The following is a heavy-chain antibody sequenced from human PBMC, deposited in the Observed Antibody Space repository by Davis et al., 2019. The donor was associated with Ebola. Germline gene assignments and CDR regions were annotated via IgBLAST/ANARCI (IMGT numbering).Heavy chain of an antibody. CDR3: AKSGGEYQLLNSMDY. CDR1: GFTVSSNY. D-gene: IGHD2-2*01. Sequence: GESLKISCAASGFTVSSNYMSWVRQAPGKGLEWVSAISGSGGSTYYADSVKGRFTISRDNSKNTLYLQMNSLRAEDTAVYYCAKSGGEYQLLNSMDYWGQGTLVTVSS. J-gene: IGHJ4*02. CDR2: ISGSGGST. V-gene: IGHV3-23*01.